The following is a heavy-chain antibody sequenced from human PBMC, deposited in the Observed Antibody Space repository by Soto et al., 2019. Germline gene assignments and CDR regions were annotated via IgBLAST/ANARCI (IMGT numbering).Heavy chain of an antibody. V-gene: IGHV3-48*02. CDR1: GFTFSSYS. CDR3: ARGEGSGWSPNYYYGMDV. Sequence: SLRLSCAASGFTFSSYSMNWVRQAPGKGLEWVSYISSSSSTIYYADSVKGRFTISRDNAKNSLYLQMNSLRDEDTAVYYCARGEGSGWSPNYYYGMDVWGQGTTVTVSS. J-gene: IGHJ6*02. CDR2: ISSSSSTI. D-gene: IGHD6-19*01.